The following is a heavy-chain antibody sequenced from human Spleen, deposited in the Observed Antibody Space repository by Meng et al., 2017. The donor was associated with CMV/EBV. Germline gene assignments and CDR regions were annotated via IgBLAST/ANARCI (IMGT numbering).Heavy chain of an antibody. D-gene: IGHD5-12*01. J-gene: IGHJ4*02. Sequence: LSLTCAASGFTFSSCEMIWDRRAPGKGLEWVSYIGSRSSGTTTYYADSVRGRFTISRDNAKNSLYLQMNSLRAEDTAVYYCARELRLRDDYWGQGTLVTVSS. CDR3: ARELRLRDDY. CDR2: IGSRSSGTTT. V-gene: IGHV3-48*03. CDR1: GFTFSSCE.